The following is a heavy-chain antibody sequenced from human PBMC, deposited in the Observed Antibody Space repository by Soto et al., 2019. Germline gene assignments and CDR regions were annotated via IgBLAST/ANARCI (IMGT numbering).Heavy chain of an antibody. D-gene: IGHD3-22*01. Sequence: ASVKVSCKASGYTFTNYGVSWVRQAPGQGLEWMGWIGGYKGNTNYAQKLQGRVTLTTDTSASTAYMELSSLRSEDTAVYYCARAYYDSSGYPPVQHWGQGTLVTVSS. V-gene: IGHV1-18*01. J-gene: IGHJ1*01. CDR1: GYTFTNYG. CDR3: ARAYYDSSGYPPVQH. CDR2: IGGYKGNT.